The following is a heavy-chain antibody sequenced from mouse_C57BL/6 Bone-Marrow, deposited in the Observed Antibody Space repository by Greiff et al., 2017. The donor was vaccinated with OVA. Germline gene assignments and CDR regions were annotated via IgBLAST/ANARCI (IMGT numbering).Heavy chain of an antibody. CDR2: IDPETGGT. CDR3: TRRGRGIYYYGSSLYYYAMDY. CDR1: GYTFTDYE. J-gene: IGHJ4*01. Sequence: QVQLQQSGAELVRPGASVTLSCKASGYTFTDYEMHWVKQTPVHGLEWIGAIDPETGGTAYNQKFKGKAILTADKSSSTAYMELRSLTSEDSAVYYCTRRGRGIYYYGSSLYYYAMDYWGQGTSVTVSS. D-gene: IGHD1-1*01. V-gene: IGHV1-15*01.